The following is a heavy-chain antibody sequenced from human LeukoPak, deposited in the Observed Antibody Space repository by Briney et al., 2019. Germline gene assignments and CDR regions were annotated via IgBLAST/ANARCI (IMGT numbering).Heavy chain of an antibody. V-gene: IGHV3-23*01. CDR1: GFTFSNYA. J-gene: IGHJ3*02. D-gene: IGHD4-17*01. Sequence: GGSLRLSCAASGFTFSNYAMNWVRQAPGKGLEWVSAISGSGDSTYYADSVKGRFTISRDNSNNTLYLQMNSLRAEDTAVYYCARGPVTRFEIWGQGTMVTVSS. CDR2: ISGSGDST. CDR3: ARGPVTRFEI.